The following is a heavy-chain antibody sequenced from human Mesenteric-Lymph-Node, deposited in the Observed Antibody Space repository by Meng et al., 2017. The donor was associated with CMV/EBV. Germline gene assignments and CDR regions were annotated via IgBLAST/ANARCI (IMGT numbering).Heavy chain of an antibody. J-gene: IGHJ6*02. CDR3: ARVGTMVRGVIIDYYYYGMDV. CDR1: GYTFTGYY. Sequence: ASVKVSCKASGYTFTGYYKHWVRQAPGQGLEWMGWINPNSGGTNYTQKFQGRVTITTDESTSTAYMELSSLRSEDTAVYYCARVGTMVRGVIIDYYYYGMDVWGQGTTVTVSS. D-gene: IGHD3-10*01. CDR2: INPNSGGT. V-gene: IGHV1-2*02.